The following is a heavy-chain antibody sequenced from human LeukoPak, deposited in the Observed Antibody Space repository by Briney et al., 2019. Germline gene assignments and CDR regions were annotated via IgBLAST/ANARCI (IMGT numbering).Heavy chain of an antibody. CDR1: GYTFTGYY. CDR3: ARNWNYDEYFDY. D-gene: IGHD1-7*01. Sequence: ASVKVSCKASGYTFTGYYMHWVRQAPGQGPEWMGWINPNSGGTNYAQKFQGRVTMTRDTSISTAYMELSRLRSDDTAVYYCARNWNYDEYFDYWGQGTLVTVSS. V-gene: IGHV1-2*02. J-gene: IGHJ4*02. CDR2: INPNSGGT.